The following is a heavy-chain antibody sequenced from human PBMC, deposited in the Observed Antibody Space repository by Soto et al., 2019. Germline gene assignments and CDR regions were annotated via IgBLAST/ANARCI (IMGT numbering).Heavy chain of an antibody. CDR2: IDTAGRA. CDR3: ARGATYSDFWSGHYTSYTYYGMDV. CDR1: EFTVSSNY. D-gene: IGHD3-3*01. Sequence: EVQLVESGGGLIQPGGSLRVSCAASEFTVSSNYMTWVRQAPGKGLEWVSVIDTAGRANYAESVKGRFTNSRDNSKNKLYLQMNSLRVEDTAVYYCARGATYSDFWSGHYTSYTYYGMDVWGQGTTVNVSS. J-gene: IGHJ6*02. V-gene: IGHV3-53*01.